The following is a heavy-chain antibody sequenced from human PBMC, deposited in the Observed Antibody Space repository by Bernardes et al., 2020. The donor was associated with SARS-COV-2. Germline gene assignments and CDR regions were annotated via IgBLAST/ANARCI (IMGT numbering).Heavy chain of an antibody. Sequence: ASVKVSCKASGYTFTSYAMHWVRQAPGQRLEWMGWINAGNGNTKYSQKFQGRVTITRDTSASTAYMELSSLRSEDTAVYYCARDLYYDILTGRDRIYYYGMDVWGQGTTVTVSS. V-gene: IGHV1-3*01. CDR2: INAGNGNT. D-gene: IGHD3-9*01. CDR3: ARDLYYDILTGRDRIYYYGMDV. CDR1: GYTFTSYA. J-gene: IGHJ6*02.